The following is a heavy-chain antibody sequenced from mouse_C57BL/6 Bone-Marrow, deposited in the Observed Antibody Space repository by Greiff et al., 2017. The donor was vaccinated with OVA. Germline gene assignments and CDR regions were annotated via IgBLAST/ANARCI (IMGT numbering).Heavy chain of an antibody. CDR2: IYPRSGNT. Sequence: VQLQQSGAELARPGASVKLSCKASGYTFTSYGISWVKQRTGQGLEWIGEIYPRSGNTYYNEKFKGKATLTADKSSSTAYMELRSLTSEDSAVYFCARSALLRYYFDYWGQGTTLTVSS. J-gene: IGHJ2*01. V-gene: IGHV1-81*01. CDR1: GYTFTSYG. D-gene: IGHD1-1*01. CDR3: ARSALLRYYFDY.